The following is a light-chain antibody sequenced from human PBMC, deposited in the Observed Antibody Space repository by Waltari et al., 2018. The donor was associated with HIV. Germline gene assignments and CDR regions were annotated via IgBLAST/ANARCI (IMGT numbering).Light chain of an antibody. J-gene: IGLJ1*01. CDR2: DNN. CDR3: GTWDSSLSAYNYV. Sequence: QSVLTQPPSVSAAPGQKVTISCSGSSSNIGNNYVSWYQQLPGTAPKLLIYDNNRRPSGIPDRCSGSESGTSDTLGITGLQTGDEADYYCGTWDSSLSAYNYVFGTGTKVTVL. V-gene: IGLV1-51*01. CDR1: SSNIGNNY.